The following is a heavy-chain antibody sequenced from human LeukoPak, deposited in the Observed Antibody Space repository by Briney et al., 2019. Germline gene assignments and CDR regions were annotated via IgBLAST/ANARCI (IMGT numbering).Heavy chain of an antibody. V-gene: IGHV3-7*01. D-gene: IGHD2-21*02. CDR1: GFTFSSYA. Sequence: GGSLRLSCAASGFTFSSYAMSWARQAPGKGLEGVANIKKDGGEKYYVDSVKGRFTISRDNTKNSLYLEMNSLRAEDTAVYYCARAHVTGVDAFDIWGQGTMVTVSS. CDR2: IKKDGGEK. CDR3: ARAHVTGVDAFDI. J-gene: IGHJ3*02.